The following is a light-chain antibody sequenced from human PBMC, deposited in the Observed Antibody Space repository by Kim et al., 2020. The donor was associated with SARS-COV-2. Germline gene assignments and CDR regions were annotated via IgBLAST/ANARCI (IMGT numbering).Light chain of an antibody. Sequence: SSNDLAWYQQKPDQPPRLLIYGASSRATGIPDRFSGSGSGTDFALAINRLEPEDFAVYYCQQYGSSPWTFGQGTKVDIK. V-gene: IGKV3-20*01. CDR3: QQYGSSPWT. J-gene: IGKJ1*01. CDR1: SSND. CDR2: GAS.